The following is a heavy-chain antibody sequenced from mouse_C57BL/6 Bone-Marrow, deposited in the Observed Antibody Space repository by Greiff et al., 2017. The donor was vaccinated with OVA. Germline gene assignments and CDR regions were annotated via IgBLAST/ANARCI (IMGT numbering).Heavy chain of an antibody. Sequence: VQLQQSGAELVKPGASVKLSCKASGYTFTEYTIHWVKQRSGQGLEWIGWFYPGRGSIKYKEKFKDKATLPADKSSSTVYMEISRLTSEDSAVFLCARHESAYYYAMDYWGQGTSVTVSS. CDR2: FYPGRGSI. J-gene: IGHJ4*01. CDR1: GYTFTEYT. V-gene: IGHV1-62-2*01. CDR3: ARHESAYYYAMDY.